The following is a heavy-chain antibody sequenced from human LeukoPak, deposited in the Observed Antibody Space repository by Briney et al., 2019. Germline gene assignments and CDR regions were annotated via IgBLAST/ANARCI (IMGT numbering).Heavy chain of an antibody. CDR1: GFTFSSYG. CDR2: ISYDGSNR. J-gene: IGHJ4*02. Sequence: GRSLRLSCAASGFTFSSYGMHWVRQAPGKGLEWVAVISYDGSNRYYADSVKGRFTISRDNSKNTLYLQMNSLRAEDTAVYYCARAGVVDYWGQGNLVTVSS. D-gene: IGHD7-27*01. V-gene: IGHV3-30*03. CDR3: ARAGVVDY.